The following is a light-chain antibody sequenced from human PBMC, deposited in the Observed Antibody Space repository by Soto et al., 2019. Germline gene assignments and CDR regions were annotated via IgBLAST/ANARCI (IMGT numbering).Light chain of an antibody. J-gene: IGLJ1*01. CDR1: SSDVGGYDT. CDR2: EVT. Sequence: QSVLTQPASVSGSPGQSLTISCTGTSSDVGGYDTVSWYQQHPGKAPRLIIYEVTNRPSGVSYRFSASKSGNTASLTIPGLQAEDEADYFCSSYTSSVTRVFGTGTKVTVL. V-gene: IGLV2-14*01. CDR3: SSYTSSVTRV.